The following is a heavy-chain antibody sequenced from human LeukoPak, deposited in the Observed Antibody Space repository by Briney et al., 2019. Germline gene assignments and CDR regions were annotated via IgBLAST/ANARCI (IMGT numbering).Heavy chain of an antibody. CDR1: GYTLTELS. Sequence: ASVKVSCKVSGYTLTELSMHWVRQAPGKGLEWMGGFDPEDGETIYAQKFQGRVTITADESTSTAYMELSSLRSEDTAVYYCAREAGYWGQGTLVTVSS. CDR3: AREAGY. J-gene: IGHJ4*02. CDR2: FDPEDGET. V-gene: IGHV1-24*01.